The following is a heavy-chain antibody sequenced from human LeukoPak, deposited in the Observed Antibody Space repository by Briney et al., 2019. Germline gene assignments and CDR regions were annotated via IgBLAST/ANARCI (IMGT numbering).Heavy chain of an antibody. V-gene: IGHV3-48*04. CDR3: TRPSQVGHDTSGYVDY. J-gene: IGHJ4*02. Sequence: GGSLRLSCAASGFTFSSYGMSWVRQTPGKGLEWISYISSTGSTIYYADSVKGRFTISRDNAKNSLYLQMNSLRAEDTAVYYCTRPSQVGHDTSGYVDYWGQGTLVTVSS. CDR1: GFTFSSYG. CDR2: ISSTGSTI. D-gene: IGHD3-22*01.